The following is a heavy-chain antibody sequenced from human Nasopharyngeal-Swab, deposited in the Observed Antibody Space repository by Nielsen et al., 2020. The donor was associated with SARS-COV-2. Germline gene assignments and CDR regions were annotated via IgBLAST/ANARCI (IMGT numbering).Heavy chain of an antibody. V-gene: IGHV3-23*01. CDR2: ISGSGGST. Sequence: GESLKISCAASGFTFSSYAMSWVRQAPGKGLEWVSAISGSGGSTYYADSVKGRFTISRDNSKNTLYLQMNSLRAEDTAVYYCASISPKTNSGSYLGGFDYWGQGTLVTVSS. CDR1: GFTFSSYA. D-gene: IGHD1-26*01. CDR3: ASISPKTNSGSYLGGFDY. J-gene: IGHJ4*02.